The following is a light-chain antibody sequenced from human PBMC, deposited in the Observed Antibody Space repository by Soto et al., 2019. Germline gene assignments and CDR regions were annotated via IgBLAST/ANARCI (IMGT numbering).Light chain of an antibody. V-gene: IGKV3-11*01. CDR2: DAS. Sequence: DIVLTQSPATLSLSPGERATLSCRASQSVDSSLAWFQQKPGQAPRLLIYDASNRATGIPARFSGSGSGTDFTLTISSLEPEDFALYDCQPRGSSPQLTFGGGTKVEI. CDR3: QPRGSSPQLT. J-gene: IGKJ4*01. CDR1: QSVDSS.